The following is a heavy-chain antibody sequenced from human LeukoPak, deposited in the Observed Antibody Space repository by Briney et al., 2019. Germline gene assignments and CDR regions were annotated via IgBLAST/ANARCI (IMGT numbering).Heavy chain of an antibody. D-gene: IGHD3-22*01. J-gene: IGHJ4*02. CDR2: IKQDGSEK. V-gene: IGHV3-7*01. Sequence: GGTLRLSCAASGITFSSHGMSWVRQAPGKGLEWVANIKQDGSEKYYVDSVKGRFTISRDNAKNSMYLQMNNLRADDTAVYYCARDGPRYYDSSGYSHWYFDYWGQGTLVTVSS. CDR1: GITFSSHG. CDR3: ARDGPRYYDSSGYSHWYFDY.